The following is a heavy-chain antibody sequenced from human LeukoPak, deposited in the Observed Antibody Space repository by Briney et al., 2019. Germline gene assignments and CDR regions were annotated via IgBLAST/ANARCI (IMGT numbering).Heavy chain of an antibody. D-gene: IGHD6-19*01. Sequence: GGSLRLSCEASGFTFSSYGMHWVRQAPGKGLEWVAVISYDGSDKYYADSVKGRFTISRDHSKNTLYLQMNSLRAEDTAVYYCAKDMSVDSSGWYGNRFDYWGQGTLVTVSS. CDR3: AKDMSVDSSGWYGNRFDY. J-gene: IGHJ4*02. CDR2: ISYDGSDK. CDR1: GFTFSSYG. V-gene: IGHV3-30*18.